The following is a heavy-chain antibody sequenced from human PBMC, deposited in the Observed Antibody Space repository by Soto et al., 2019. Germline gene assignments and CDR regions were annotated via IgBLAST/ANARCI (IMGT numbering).Heavy chain of an antibody. D-gene: IGHD3-3*01. V-gene: IGHV7-4-1*02. CDR1: GYTFTSYA. Sequence: ASVKVSCKASGYTFTSYAMNWVRQAPGQGLEWMGWINTNTGNPTYAQGFTGRFVFSLDTSVSTAYLQISGLKAEDTAVYYCARESRYDFWSGYYDYWGQGTLVTISS. J-gene: IGHJ4*02. CDR3: ARESRYDFWSGYYDY. CDR2: INTNTGNP.